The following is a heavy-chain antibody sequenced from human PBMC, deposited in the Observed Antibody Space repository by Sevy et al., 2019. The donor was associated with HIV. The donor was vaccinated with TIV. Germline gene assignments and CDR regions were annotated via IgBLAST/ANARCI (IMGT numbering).Heavy chain of an antibody. CDR2: MKEDGSER. CDR1: GFTFSSYW. Sequence: GGCLRLSCAASGFTFSSYWMSWVRQAPGKGLEWVATMKEDGSERNYVDSVKGRFTISRDNAKNSLYLQMNSLRAEDTAVYYCVREAMGGYCYSLDCWGQGTLVTVSS. CDR3: VREAMGGYCYSLDC. J-gene: IGHJ4*02. D-gene: IGHD5-18*01. V-gene: IGHV3-7*01.